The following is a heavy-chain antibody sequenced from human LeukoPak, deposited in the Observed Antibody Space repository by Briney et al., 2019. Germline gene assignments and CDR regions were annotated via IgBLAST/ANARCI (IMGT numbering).Heavy chain of an antibody. CDR3: ARDTRYAFDY. CDR1: GFAFNSYS. J-gene: IGHJ4*02. D-gene: IGHD3-16*01. CDR2: VTNSGSSV. Sequence: GGSLRLSCAASGFAFNSYSMNWVRQAPGKGLEWLSYVTNSGSSVDYADSVKGRFTSSRDNAKNSLYLQINSLRDEDTAVYYCARDTRYAFDYWGQGILVTVSS. V-gene: IGHV3-48*02.